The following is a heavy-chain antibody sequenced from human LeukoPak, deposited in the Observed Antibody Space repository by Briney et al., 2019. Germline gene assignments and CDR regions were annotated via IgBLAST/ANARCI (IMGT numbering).Heavy chain of an antibody. CDR3: ARDSKEFDY. J-gene: IGHJ4*02. Sequence: GRSLRLSCAASGFTFGSYGMYWVRQAPGKGLEWVAVIWYDGSNKYYADSVKGRFTISRDNSKNTLYLQINSLRAEDTAVYYCARDSKEFDYWGQGTLVTVSS. CDR2: IWYDGSNK. V-gene: IGHV3-33*01. CDR1: GFTFGSYG.